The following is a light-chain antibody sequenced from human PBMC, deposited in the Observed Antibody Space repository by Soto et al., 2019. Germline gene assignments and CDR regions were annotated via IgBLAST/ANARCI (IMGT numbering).Light chain of an antibody. Sequence: QSVLTQPASVSGSPGQSITISCTGTSSDVRGYNYVSWYQQHPGKAPKLMIYDVSNRPSGVSNRFSGSKSGNTASLTISGLQAEEEADYYCSSYSSSSTPLHVFGTGTKLTVL. CDR1: SSDVRGYNY. CDR3: SSYSSSSTPLHV. CDR2: DVS. V-gene: IGLV2-14*01. J-gene: IGLJ1*01.